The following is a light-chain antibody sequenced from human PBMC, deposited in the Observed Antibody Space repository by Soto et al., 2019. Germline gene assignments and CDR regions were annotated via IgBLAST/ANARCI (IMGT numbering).Light chain of an antibody. J-gene: IGKJ5*01. Sequence: EVVTAQSPAALCVSPGERATRSCRGSQGLGTNLAWYQQKPGQAPRLLIYAASTRATGIPDRFSGSGSGTDFALTISRLEPEDFAVYYCQQYGGTPPITFGQGTRLEI. V-gene: IGKV3-20*01. CDR1: QGLGTN. CDR3: QQYGGTPPIT. CDR2: AAS.